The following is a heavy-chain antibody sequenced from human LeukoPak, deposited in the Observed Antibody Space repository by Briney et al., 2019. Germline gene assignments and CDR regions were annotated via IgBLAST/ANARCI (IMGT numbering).Heavy chain of an antibody. CDR2: ISSDGTTT. CDR1: GFSISGDW. V-gene: IGHV3-74*01. Sequence: PGGSLRLSCAVSGFSISGDWMHWVRQAPGKGLVWVSRISSDGTTTNYADSVKGRFTISRDNAKNTLYLQMNSLRAEDTAEYYCASRWSFDYWGQGTLVTVSS. CDR3: ASRWSFDY. J-gene: IGHJ4*02. D-gene: IGHD2-15*01.